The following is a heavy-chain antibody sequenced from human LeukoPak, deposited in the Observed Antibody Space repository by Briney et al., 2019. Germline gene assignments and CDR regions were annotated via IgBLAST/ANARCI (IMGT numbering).Heavy chain of an antibody. Sequence: GGSLRLSCAASGFTFSSYWMHWVRQAPGKGLVWVSRINGDGNTINYADSVKGRFTISRDSSKNTLYLQMNSLRAEDTAVYYCAKDPYCSSTSCHLDAFDIWGQGTMVTVSS. V-gene: IGHV3-74*01. CDR3: AKDPYCSSTSCHLDAFDI. D-gene: IGHD2-2*01. J-gene: IGHJ3*02. CDR1: GFTFSSYW. CDR2: INGDGNTI.